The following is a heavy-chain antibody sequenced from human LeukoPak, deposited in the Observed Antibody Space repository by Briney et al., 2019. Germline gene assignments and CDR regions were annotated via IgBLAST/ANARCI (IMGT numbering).Heavy chain of an antibody. V-gene: IGHV3-74*01. J-gene: IGHJ5*02. CDR2: GSSYGGGA. CDR3: ARDVPHNWFDT. CDR1: GITFGNNW. Sequence: GGSLRLSCAASGITFGNNWMHWVRQGPGKGLVLMSLGSSYGGGAIYADSVKGRFTVSRDNAKNTLYLQMNSLRAEDTAVYYCARDVPHNWFDTWGQGTLVTVSS.